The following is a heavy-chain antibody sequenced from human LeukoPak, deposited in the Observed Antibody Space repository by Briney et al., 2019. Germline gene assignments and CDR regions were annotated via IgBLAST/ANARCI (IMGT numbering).Heavy chain of an antibody. J-gene: IGHJ6*02. D-gene: IGHD2-15*01. V-gene: IGHV3-23*01. Sequence: GGSLRLSCAASGFTFSSYAMSWVRQAPGKGLEWVSSISGSGNRTYYTDSVKGRFTTSRDNSKNTLFLQMNSLRAEDTAVYYCAKNLYCGGGSCYPSALGMDVWGQGTTVTVSS. CDR2: ISGSGNRT. CDR1: GFTFSSYA. CDR3: AKNLYCGGGSCYPSALGMDV.